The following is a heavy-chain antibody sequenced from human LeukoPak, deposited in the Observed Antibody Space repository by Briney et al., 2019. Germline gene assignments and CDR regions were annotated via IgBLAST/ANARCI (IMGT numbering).Heavy chain of an antibody. D-gene: IGHD1-26*01. J-gene: IGHJ5*02. V-gene: IGHV1-8*02. CDR2: MNPNGGNT. Sequence: ASVKVSCKASGYTFTSYDINWVRQATGQGLEWMGWMNPNGGNTGYAQKFQGRVTMTRDMSTSTDYMELSSLRSEDTAIYYCARGNSVGDNAWWFDPWGQGTLVTVSS. CDR3: ARGNSVGDNAWWFDP. CDR1: GYTFTSYD.